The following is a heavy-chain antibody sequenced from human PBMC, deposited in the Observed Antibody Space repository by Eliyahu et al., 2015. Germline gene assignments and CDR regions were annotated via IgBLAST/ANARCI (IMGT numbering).Heavy chain of an antibody. Sequence: EVQLVESGXGLVQPGRSLXLSCTTSGFTFGDYAMNWFRQAPGKGLEWVSFIRSKPYGGTTEYAASVKGRFTISRDDSKRIAYLQMNTLKTDDTAIYYCARGPTVDYWGQGTLVTVSS. J-gene: IGHJ4*02. V-gene: IGHV3-49*03. CDR3: ARGPTVDY. CDR2: IRSKPYGGTT. CDR1: GFTFGDYA. D-gene: IGHD1-26*01.